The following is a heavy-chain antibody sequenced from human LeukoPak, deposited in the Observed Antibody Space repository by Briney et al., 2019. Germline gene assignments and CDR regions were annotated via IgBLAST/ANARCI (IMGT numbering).Heavy chain of an antibody. D-gene: IGHD2-2*01. J-gene: IGHJ4*02. CDR1: GLTFSTYS. V-gene: IGHV3-21*06. CDR2: ISSSSKYI. Sequence: GGSLRLSCAASGLTFSTYSMNWVRQAPGQGLQLVSSISSSSKYIYYADSVKGRFTISRDNAKNSLYLQMNSLRPEDSAVYYCVPRYCSSTSCEDYWGQGTLVTVSS. CDR3: VPRYCSSTSCEDY.